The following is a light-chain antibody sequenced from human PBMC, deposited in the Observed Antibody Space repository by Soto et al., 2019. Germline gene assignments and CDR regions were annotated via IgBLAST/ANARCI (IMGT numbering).Light chain of an antibody. CDR1: QSVGGRY. CDR2: AAS. CDR3: HHYGRSPWT. J-gene: IGKJ1*01. V-gene: IGKV3-20*01. Sequence: EIVLTQSPGTLSLSPGERATLSCRASQSVGGRYLSWYQQKPGQAPRLLIYAASSRDTGIPDRFSGSGSGRDFTLTVSRLEAGDFAVYYCHHYGRSPWTGGEGNKVEIK.